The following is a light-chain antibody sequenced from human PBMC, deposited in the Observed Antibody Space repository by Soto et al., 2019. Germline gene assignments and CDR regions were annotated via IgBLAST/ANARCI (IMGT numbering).Light chain of an antibody. V-gene: IGLV3-21*02. CDR1: NIGSKS. CDR3: QVWDSSSDHWV. J-gene: IGLJ3*02. CDR2: DDR. Sequence: SYELTQPPSVSVAPGQTARITCGGNNIGSKSVHWYQQKAGQAPVMVVYDDRDRPAGIPDRFSGSNSGNTATLTISRVEAGDEADYYCQVWDSSSDHWVFGGGTQLTVL.